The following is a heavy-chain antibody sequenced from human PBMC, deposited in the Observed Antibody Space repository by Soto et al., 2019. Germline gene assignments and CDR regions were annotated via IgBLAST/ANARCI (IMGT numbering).Heavy chain of an antibody. J-gene: IGHJ6*03. CDR2: LYYTGST. CDR1: GGSISSYY. V-gene: IGHV4-59*01. CDR3: ARACCGPPYYYMGV. Sequence: SETLSLTCTVSGGSISSYYWSWIRQPPWKGLEWIGYLYYTGSTNYNPSLKSRVTISVDTSKNQFSLKLSSVTAADTAVYYCARACCGPPYYYMGVWGKGTTVTVS.